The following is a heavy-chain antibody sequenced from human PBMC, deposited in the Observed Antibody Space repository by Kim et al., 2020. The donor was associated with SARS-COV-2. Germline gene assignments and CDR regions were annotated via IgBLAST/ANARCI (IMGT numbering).Heavy chain of an antibody. V-gene: IGHV1-18*01. J-gene: IGHJ3*02. D-gene: IGHD6-19*01. Sequence: TNYAQKLQGRVTMTTDTATSTAYMELRSLRSDDTAVYYCARDHGYSSGEIWGQGTMVTVSS. CDR2: T. CDR3: ARDHGYSSGEI.